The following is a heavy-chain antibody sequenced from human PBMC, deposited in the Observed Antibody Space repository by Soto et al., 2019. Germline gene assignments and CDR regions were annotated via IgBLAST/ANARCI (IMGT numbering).Heavy chain of an antibody. V-gene: IGHV3-30*18. CDR3: ANGAEDRLSLGMDV. J-gene: IGHJ6*02. CDR2: ISYDGNNT. Sequence: QVQLVESGGGVVQPGWSLRLSCAASGFSISDYGMEWVRQAPGKGLEWVALISYDGNNTYYADSVKGRFTISRDNSKDTLFLQMTGLRGEDTAVYYCANGAEDRLSLGMDVCGQGTTVTVSS. D-gene: IGHD1-26*01. CDR1: GFSISDYG.